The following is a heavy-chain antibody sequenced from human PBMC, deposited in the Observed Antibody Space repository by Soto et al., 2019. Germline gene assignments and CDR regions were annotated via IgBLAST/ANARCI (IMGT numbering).Heavy chain of an antibody. Sequence: AASVKVACKASGGTFSNYAISLVRQAPGQGLEWMGGITPIFGTTTYAQRLQGRVTITADESSTTAHMELSSLRSEDTAVYYCARAITVTPVGYYGMDVWGQGTTVTVSS. J-gene: IGHJ6*02. CDR1: GGTFSNYA. CDR2: ITPIFGTT. CDR3: ARAITVTPVGYYGMDV. V-gene: IGHV1-69*13. D-gene: IGHD4-4*01.